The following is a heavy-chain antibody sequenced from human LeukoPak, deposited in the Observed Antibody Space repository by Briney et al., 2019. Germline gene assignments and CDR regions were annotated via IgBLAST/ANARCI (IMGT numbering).Heavy chain of an antibody. V-gene: IGHV1-18*01. Sequence: ASVKVSCKASGYTFTSYGISWVRQAPGQGLEWMGWISAYNGNTNYAQKLQGRVTMTTDTSTSTAYMELSSLRSEDTAVYYCARDPSFGSGSYYNFDYWGQGTLVTVSS. CDR1: GYTFTSYG. D-gene: IGHD3-10*01. J-gene: IGHJ4*02. CDR3: ARDPSFGSGSYYNFDY. CDR2: ISAYNGNT.